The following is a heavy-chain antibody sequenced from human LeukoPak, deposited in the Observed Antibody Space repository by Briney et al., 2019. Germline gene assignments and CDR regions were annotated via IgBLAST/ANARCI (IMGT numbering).Heavy chain of an antibody. CDR1: GGSIINYY. CDR2: IYYTGST. J-gene: IGHJ3*02. V-gene: IGHV4-59*01. CDR3: ARVRNFPDAFDI. Sequence: SETLSLTCTVSGGSIINYYWAWIRQPPGKGLAWIGYIYYTGSTKYNPSLKSRLTISLHTSRNQFSLNLTSLTAADTAIYYCARVRNFPDAFDIWGQGRMVTVSS.